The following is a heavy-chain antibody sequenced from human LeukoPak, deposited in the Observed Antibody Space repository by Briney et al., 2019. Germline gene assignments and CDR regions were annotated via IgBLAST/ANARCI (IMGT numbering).Heavy chain of an antibody. D-gene: IGHD2/OR15-2a*01. Sequence: SETLSLTCTVSGYSINNGYYWGWIRQPPGKGLEWIGSIYHSGSTYYKPSLKSRVTISVDTSKNQFSLKLSSVTAADTAVYYCARSNRYYYYMDVWGKGTTVTVSS. CDR3: ARSNRYYYYMDV. V-gene: IGHV4-38-2*02. CDR2: IYHSGST. CDR1: GYSINNGYY. J-gene: IGHJ6*03.